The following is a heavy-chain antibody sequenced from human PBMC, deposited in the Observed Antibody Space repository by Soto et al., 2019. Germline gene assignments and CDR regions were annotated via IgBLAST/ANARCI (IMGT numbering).Heavy chain of an antibody. CDR3: ATANFDY. J-gene: IGHJ4*02. Sequence: GGSLRLSCAASGFTFSSYAMHWVRQAPGKGLEWVAVISYDGSNKYYADSVKGRFTISRDNSKNTLYLQMNSLRAEDTAVYNAATANFDYWGQGTLVTVSS. CDR2: ISYDGSNK. V-gene: IGHV3-30-3*01. D-gene: IGHD6-25*01. CDR1: GFTFSSYA.